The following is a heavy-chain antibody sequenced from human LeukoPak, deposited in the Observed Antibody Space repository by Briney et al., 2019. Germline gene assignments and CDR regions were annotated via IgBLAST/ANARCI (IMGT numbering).Heavy chain of an antibody. Sequence: PSETLSLTCAVYGGSFSGYYWSWIRQPPGKGLEWIGEINHSGSTNYNPSLKSRVTISVDTSKNQFSLKLSSVTAADTAVYYCARGLFGVVNIYVRYYYYMDVWGKGTTVTVSS. CDR2: INHSGST. J-gene: IGHJ6*03. CDR1: GGSFSGYY. CDR3: ARGLFGVVNIYVRYYYYMDV. D-gene: IGHD3-3*01. V-gene: IGHV4-34*01.